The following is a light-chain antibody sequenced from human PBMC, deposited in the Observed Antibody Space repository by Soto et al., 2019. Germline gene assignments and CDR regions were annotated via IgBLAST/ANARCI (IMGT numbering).Light chain of an antibody. CDR3: SSYASSSVV. J-gene: IGLJ2*01. Sequence: QSALTQPHSVSGSPGQSVTISCTGSSSDVGSYNRVSSYQQPPGTAPRLMIYAVSNRPSGVPDRFSGSKSGNTASLTISGLQAEDVADYYCSSYASSSVVFGGGTKVTVL. CDR2: AVS. V-gene: IGLV2-18*02. CDR1: SSDVGSYNR.